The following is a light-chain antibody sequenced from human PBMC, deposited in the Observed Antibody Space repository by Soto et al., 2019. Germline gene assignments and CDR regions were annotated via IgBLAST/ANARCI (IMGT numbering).Light chain of an antibody. Sequence: DIQLTQSPSSLSASVGDRLTITCRASRSIASYLNWYQQKPGKAPKLLIYAASTLQSGVPSRFSGSGSGTEFTLTLSSLQPEDFATYYCQQSYSTLWTIGQGTKVDI. J-gene: IGKJ1*01. CDR1: RSIASY. V-gene: IGKV1-39*01. CDR2: AAS. CDR3: QQSYSTLWT.